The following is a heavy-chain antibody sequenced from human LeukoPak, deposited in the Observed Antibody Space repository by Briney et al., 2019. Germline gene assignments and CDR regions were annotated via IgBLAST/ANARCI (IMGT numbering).Heavy chain of an antibody. CDR2: INPSGGST. J-gene: IGHJ3*02. CDR1: GYAFTSYY. D-gene: IGHD3-22*01. V-gene: IGHV1-46*01. Sequence: GASVKVSCKASGYAFTSYYMHWVRQAPGQGLEWMGIINPSGGSTSYAQKLQGRVTMTRDTSTSTVYMELSSLRSEDTAVYYCARAGAYYDSSGYYLYAFDIWGQGTMVTVSS. CDR3: ARAGAYYDSSGYYLYAFDI.